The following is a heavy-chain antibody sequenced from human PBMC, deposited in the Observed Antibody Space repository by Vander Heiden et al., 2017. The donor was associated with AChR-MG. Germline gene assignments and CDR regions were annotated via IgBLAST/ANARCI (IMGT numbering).Heavy chain of an antibody. CDR1: GYSFTGYF. V-gene: IGHV1-2*05. Sequence: QVQLVQSGAEVKNPGASVRVSCRASGYSFTGYFIHCVRQAPGQGLEWMGRINPNSGGASYAPKFQGRVTMTRDTSITTAYMELTSLTIDDAVVYFCARVGSYSALDIWGQGTVVTVSS. J-gene: IGHJ3*02. D-gene: IGHD3-10*01. CDR3: ARVGSYSALDI. CDR2: INPNSGGA.